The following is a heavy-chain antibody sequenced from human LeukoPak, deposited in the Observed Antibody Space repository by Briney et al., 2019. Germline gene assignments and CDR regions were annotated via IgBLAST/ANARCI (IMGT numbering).Heavy chain of an antibody. CDR2: ISGNGGST. V-gene: IGHV3-23*01. J-gene: IGHJ4*02. Sequence: PGGSLRLSCAASGFTFSNFAMSWVRQALGKGLEWVSGISGNGGSTFYSADSVKGRFTISRDNSKNTLYLQMNSLRPEDTAVYSCAKNGRGYSSDYFDYWGQGTLVTVSA. CDR1: GFTFSNFA. CDR3: AKNGRGYSSDYFDY. D-gene: IGHD5-18*01.